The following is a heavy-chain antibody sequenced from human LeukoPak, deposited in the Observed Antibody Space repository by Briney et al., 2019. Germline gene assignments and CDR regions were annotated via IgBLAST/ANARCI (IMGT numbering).Heavy chain of an antibody. D-gene: IGHD3-10*01. V-gene: IGHV3-21*04. Sequence: GGSLRLSCAASGFTFSSYSMNWVRQAPGKGLEWVSSISSSSSYIYYADSVKGRFTISRDNAKNSLYLQMNSLRAEDTAVYYCARVLSGRGSLYSYYYYMDVWGKGTTVTISS. CDR2: ISSSSSYI. CDR1: GFTFSSYS. J-gene: IGHJ6*03. CDR3: ARVLSGRGSLYSYYYYMDV.